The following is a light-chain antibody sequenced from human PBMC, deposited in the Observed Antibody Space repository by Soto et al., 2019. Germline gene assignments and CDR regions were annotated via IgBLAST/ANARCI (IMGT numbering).Light chain of an antibody. V-gene: IGKV1-5*01. CDR3: QQYNDEPLT. J-gene: IGKJ1*01. Sequence: DIQMTQSPSTLYASVGDRVTITCRASQNIGNWLAWYQQKPGKTPDLLIYDASSLESGVPLRFSGSGSGTEFTLTISSLQTDDSATYYCQQYNDEPLTFGQGTKVEIK. CDR1: QNIGNW. CDR2: DAS.